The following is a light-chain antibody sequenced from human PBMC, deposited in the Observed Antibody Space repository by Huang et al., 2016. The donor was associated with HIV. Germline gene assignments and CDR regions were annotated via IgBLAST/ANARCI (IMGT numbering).Light chain of an antibody. J-gene: IGKJ4*01. CDR3: QQYSRWPPA. V-gene: IGKV3-15*01. Sequence: EIVMTQSPPTLSVSPGERAALSCRARQRVSDNLAWYQQKPGQAPRVLIYGASTRATGIPARFSGSGSETEFTLTIRSLQSEDVAVYYCQQYSRWPPAFGGGTKVEIK. CDR2: GAS. CDR1: QRVSDN.